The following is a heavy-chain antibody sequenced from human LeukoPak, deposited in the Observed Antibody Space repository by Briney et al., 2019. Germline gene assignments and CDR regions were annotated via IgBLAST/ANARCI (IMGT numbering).Heavy chain of an antibody. CDR2: ISYDGSNK. J-gene: IGHJ3*02. V-gene: IGHV3-30*03. Sequence: GGSLRLSCAASGFTFSSYGMHWVRQAPGKGLEWVAVISYDGSNKYYADSVKGRFTISGDNSKNTLYLQMNSLRAEDTAVYYCARSRGYCSGGSCYADAFDIWGQGTMVTVSS. CDR1: GFTFSSYG. D-gene: IGHD2-15*01. CDR3: ARSRGYCSGGSCYADAFDI.